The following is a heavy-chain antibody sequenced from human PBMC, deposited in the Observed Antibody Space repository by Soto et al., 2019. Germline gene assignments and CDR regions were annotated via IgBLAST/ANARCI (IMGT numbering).Heavy chain of an antibody. CDR3: ARDTRWGFFFFQAEDGIRDTVPVSAFLLNRSSDL. J-gene: IGHJ2*01. Sequence: GKGLEWVAVIWYDGSHQYYADSVSGRFPISRENCNHTLYLQMHHLRAEDTAVYYCARDTRWGFFFFQAEDGIRDTVPVSAFLLNRSSDL. V-gene: IGHV3-33*01. CDR2: IWYDGSHQ. D-gene: IGHD3-16*01.